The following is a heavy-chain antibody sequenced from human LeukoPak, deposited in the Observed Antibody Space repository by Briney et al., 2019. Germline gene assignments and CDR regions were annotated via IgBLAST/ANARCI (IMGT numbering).Heavy chain of an antibody. CDR2: INPSGGST. V-gene: IGHV1-46*01. Sequence: ASVTVSCKASGYTFTIYYMHWVRQAPGQGGEWMGIINPSGGSTSYAQKFQGRVTMTRDTSTSTVYMELSSLRSEDTAVYYCARVPLPSHYYFDYWGQGTLVTVSS. CDR1: GYTFTIYY. CDR3: ARVPLPSHYYFDY. J-gene: IGHJ4*02.